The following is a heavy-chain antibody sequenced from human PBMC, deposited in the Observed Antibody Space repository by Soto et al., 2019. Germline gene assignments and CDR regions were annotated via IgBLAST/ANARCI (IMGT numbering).Heavy chain of an antibody. CDR3: ARVPPIRTGYYYGMDV. CDR1: GGSISSGDYY. V-gene: IGHV4-30-4*01. CDR2: IYYSGST. J-gene: IGHJ6*02. D-gene: IGHD2-2*01. Sequence: PSETLSLTCTVSGGSISSGDYYWSWIRQPPGKGLEWIGYIYYSGSTYYNPSLKSRVTISVDTSKNQFSLKLSSVTAADTAVYYCARVPPIRTGYYYGMDVWGQGTTVTVSS.